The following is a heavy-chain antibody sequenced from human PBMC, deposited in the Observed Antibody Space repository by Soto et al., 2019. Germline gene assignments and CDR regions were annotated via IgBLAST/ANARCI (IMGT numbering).Heavy chain of an antibody. D-gene: IGHD2-2*01. CDR3: ARGSGRSDVVPAAISAMDV. J-gene: IGHJ6*02. CDR1: GGTFNRYT. CDR2: IIPMFGIA. V-gene: IGHV1-69*02. Sequence: QVQLVQSGAEVKKPGSSVKVSCKGSGGTFNRYTITWVRQAPGQGLEWMGRIIPMFGIASYAQNFQGRVTITADXSXXXAXXGWSRLSSEGTAVDSCARGSGRSDVVPAAISAMDVWGQGTTVTVSS.